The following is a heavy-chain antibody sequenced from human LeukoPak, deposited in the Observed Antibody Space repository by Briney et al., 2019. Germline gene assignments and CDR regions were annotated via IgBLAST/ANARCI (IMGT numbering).Heavy chain of an antibody. Sequence: PSETLSLTCSVSGGSINNDYWSWIRQPPGKGLERIGYHSGHTHSNSYLKNRVTISMDTSKNQFSLKLSSVTAADTAVYYCARHPFMSPFDYWGQGTLVTVSS. V-gene: IGHV4-59*08. D-gene: IGHD3-10*02. CDR2: YHSGHT. J-gene: IGHJ4*02. CDR3: ARHPFMSPFDY. CDR1: GGSINNDY.